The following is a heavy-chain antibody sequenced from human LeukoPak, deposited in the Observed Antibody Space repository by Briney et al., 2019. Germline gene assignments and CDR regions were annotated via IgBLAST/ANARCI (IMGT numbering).Heavy chain of an antibody. V-gene: IGHV3-66*01. CDR2: IYSGGST. J-gene: IGHJ4*02. CDR1: GFTVSSNY. Sequence: PGGSLRLSCAASGFTVSSNYVSWVRQAPGKGLEWVSVIYSGGSTYYADSVKGRFTISRDNSKNTLYLQMNSLRAEDTAVYYCARDNRGYYGDDPVWGQGTLVTVSS. CDR3: ARDNRGYYGDDPV. D-gene: IGHD4-17*01.